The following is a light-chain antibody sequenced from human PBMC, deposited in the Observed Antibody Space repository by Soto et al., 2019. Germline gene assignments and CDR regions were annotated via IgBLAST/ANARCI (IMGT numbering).Light chain of an antibody. CDR1: ETVRSSN. CDR3: QQYGSSPRT. Sequence: EIVLTQSPGTLSLSPGERATLSCRASETVRSSNLAWYQQKPGQAPTVLIYGASSRATGIPDRFSGSGSGTDFTLTISRLEPEDFAMYYCQQYGSSPRTFGQGTKVEIE. CDR2: GAS. J-gene: IGKJ1*01. V-gene: IGKV3-20*01.